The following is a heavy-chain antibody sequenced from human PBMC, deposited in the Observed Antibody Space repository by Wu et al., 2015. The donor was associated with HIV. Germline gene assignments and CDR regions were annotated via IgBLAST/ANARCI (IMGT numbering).Heavy chain of an antibody. J-gene: IGHJ4*02. CDR2: INPSSGVA. CDR1: EYEFKIYY. V-gene: IGHV1-46*02. CDR3: ARGDTREYCSSTSCYGFDY. D-gene: IGHD2-2*01. Sequence: QMQLVQSGAEVKRPGASVKISCKAREYEFKIYYLHWVRQAPGGGLEWLGLINPSSGVARYAPKFQGRLTMTRDSSTTTVYMDLSSLRSDDTAVYYCARGDTREYCSSTSCYGFDYWGQGTLVTVSS.